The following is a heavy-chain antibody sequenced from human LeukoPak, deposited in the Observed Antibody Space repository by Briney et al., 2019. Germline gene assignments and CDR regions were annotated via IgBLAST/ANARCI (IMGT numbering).Heavy chain of an antibody. CDR3: ARAGAYYGSGIPLDI. D-gene: IGHD3-10*01. V-gene: IGHV4-34*01. Sequence: SETLSLTCAVYGGSFSGYYWSWIRQPPGKGLEWIGEINHSGSTNYNPSLKSRVTISVDTSKNQFSLKLSPVTAADTAVYYCARAGAYYGSGIPLDIWGQGTMVTVSS. J-gene: IGHJ3*02. CDR1: GGSFSGYY. CDR2: INHSGST.